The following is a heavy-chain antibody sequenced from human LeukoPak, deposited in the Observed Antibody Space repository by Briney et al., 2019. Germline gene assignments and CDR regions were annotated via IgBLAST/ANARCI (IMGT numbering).Heavy chain of an antibody. D-gene: IGHD3-3*01. CDR2: ISAYNGNT. Sequence: ASMKVSCKASGYTFTNYGISWVRQAPGQGLEWMGWISAYNGNTNYAQKLQGRVTMTTDTSTSTAYMELRSLRSDDTAVYYCARVQGFGGLTYYDFWSGYDYYYYGMDVWGQGTTVTVSS. J-gene: IGHJ6*02. CDR1: GYTFTNYG. V-gene: IGHV1-18*01. CDR3: ARVQGFGGLTYYDFWSGYDYYYYGMDV.